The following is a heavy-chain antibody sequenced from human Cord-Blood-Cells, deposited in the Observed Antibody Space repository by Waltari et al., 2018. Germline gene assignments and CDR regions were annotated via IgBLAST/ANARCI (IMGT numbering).Heavy chain of an antibody. J-gene: IGHJ4*02. CDR3: ARIIRRPLLADY. D-gene: IGHD3-3*02. CDR1: GFSLSNARMG. CDR2: IFSNDEK. V-gene: IGHV2-26*01. Sequence: QVTLKESGPVLVKPTETLTLTCTASGFSLSNARMGVSWIRQPPGKALEWLAHIFSNDEKSYSTSLKSRLTISKDTSKSQVVLTMTNMDPVDTATYYCARIIRRPLLADYWGQGTLVTVSS.